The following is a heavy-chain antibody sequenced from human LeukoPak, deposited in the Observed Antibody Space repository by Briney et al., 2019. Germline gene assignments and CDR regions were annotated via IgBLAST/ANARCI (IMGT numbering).Heavy chain of an antibody. V-gene: IGHV1-2*02. CDR1: GYTFTGYY. J-gene: IGHJ4*02. Sequence: ASVKVSCKASGYTFTGYYMHWVRQAPGQGLEWMGWINPNSGGTNYAQKFQGRVTMTRDTSISTAYMELSRLRSDDTAVYYCARVDSHHSTRGYYYWGQGTLVTVSS. CDR2: INPNSGGT. CDR3: ARVDSHHSTRGYYY. D-gene: IGHD3-22*01.